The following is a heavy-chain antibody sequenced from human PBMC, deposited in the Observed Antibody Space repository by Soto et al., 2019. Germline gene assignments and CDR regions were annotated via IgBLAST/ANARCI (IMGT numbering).Heavy chain of an antibody. CDR2: INSDGSSP. CDR3: ARGLYRDYGHAY. V-gene: IGHV3-74*01. J-gene: IGHJ4*02. Sequence: EVQLVESVGGLIQPGGSLRLSCAASGFTFSSYWIHWVRQAPGKGLVWVSRINSDGSSPSYADSVKGRFTISRDNAKTTLYLQRNSLRAEDPAVYYCARGLYRDYGHAYWGQGTLVTVSS. D-gene: IGHD4-17*01. CDR1: GFTFSSYW.